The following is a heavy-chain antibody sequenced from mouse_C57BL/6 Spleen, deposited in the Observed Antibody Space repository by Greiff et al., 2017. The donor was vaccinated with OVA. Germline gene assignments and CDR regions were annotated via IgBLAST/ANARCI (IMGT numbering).Heavy chain of an antibody. CDR1: GYAFSSYW. CDR3: ARRHYGSSYEDY. J-gene: IGHJ2*01. D-gene: IGHD1-1*01. CDR2: IYPGDGDT. Sequence: ESGAELVKPGASVKISCKASGYAFSSYWMNWVKQRPGKGLEWIGQIYPGDGDTNYNGKFKGKATLTADKSSSTAYMQLSSLTSEDSAVYFCARRHYGSSYEDYWGQGTTLTVSS. V-gene: IGHV1-80*01.